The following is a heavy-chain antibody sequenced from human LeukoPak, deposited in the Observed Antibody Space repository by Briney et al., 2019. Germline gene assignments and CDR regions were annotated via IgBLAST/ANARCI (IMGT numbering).Heavy chain of an antibody. J-gene: IGHJ5*02. CDR1: GFTFSSYA. D-gene: IGHD3-10*01. CDR3: AKVDRYYYGSGSPYNWFDP. V-gene: IGHV3-23*01. Sequence: GGSLRLSCAAPGFTFSSYAMSWVRQAPGKRLEWVSAISGSGGSTYYADSVKGRFTISRDNSKNTLYLQMNSLRAEDTAVYYCAKVDRYYYGSGSPYNWFDPWGQGTLVTVSS. CDR2: ISGSGGST.